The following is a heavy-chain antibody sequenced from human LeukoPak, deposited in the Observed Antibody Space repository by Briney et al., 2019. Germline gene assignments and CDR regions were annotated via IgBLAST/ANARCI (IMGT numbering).Heavy chain of an antibody. CDR2: IIPIFGTA. Sequence: ASVTVSCKASGGTFSSYAISWVRQAPAPGHEWMGGIIPIFGTADYAQKFQGRVTITADESTSTAYMELSSLRAEDTAVYYCARRGTGFDYWGQGTLVTVSS. CDR3: ARRGTGFDY. D-gene: IGHD3-16*01. V-gene: IGHV1-69*13. CDR1: GGTFSSYA. J-gene: IGHJ4*02.